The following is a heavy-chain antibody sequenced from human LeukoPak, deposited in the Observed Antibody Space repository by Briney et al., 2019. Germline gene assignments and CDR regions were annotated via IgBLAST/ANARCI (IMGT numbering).Heavy chain of an antibody. Sequence: GESLKISCKGSGYSFTSYWISWVRQMPGKGLEWMGRIDPSDSYTNYSPSFQGHVTIPADKSISTAYLQWSSLKASDTAMYYCARVYGDYWSYFDYWGQRTLVAVSS. CDR3: ARVYGDYWSYFDY. CDR2: IDPSDSYT. J-gene: IGHJ4*02. V-gene: IGHV5-10-1*01. D-gene: IGHD4-17*01. CDR1: GYSFTSYW.